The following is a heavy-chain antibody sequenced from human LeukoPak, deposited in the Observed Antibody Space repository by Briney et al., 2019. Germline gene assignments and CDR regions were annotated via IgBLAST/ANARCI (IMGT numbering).Heavy chain of an antibody. CDR3: ARLRSIAAASQGYFDY. J-gene: IGHJ4*02. Sequence: GGSLRLSCAASGFTFSSYGMHWVRQAPGKGLEWVAVISYDGSNKYYADSVKGRFTISRDNSKNTLYLQMNSLRAEDTAVYYCARLRSIAAASQGYFDYWGQGTLVTVSS. V-gene: IGHV3-30*03. CDR2: ISYDGSNK. CDR1: GFTFSSYG. D-gene: IGHD6-13*01.